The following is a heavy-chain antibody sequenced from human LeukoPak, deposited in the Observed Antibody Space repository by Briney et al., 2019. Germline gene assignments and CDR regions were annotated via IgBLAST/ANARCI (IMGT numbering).Heavy chain of an antibody. CDR1: GFAFSDYY. V-gene: IGHV3-11*01. CDR3: ARGAIAVSAFDI. J-gene: IGHJ3*02. Sequence: GGSLRLSCAASGFAFSDYYMSWIRQAPGKGLEWVSYITSGSTTIYYADSVKGRFTISRDNAKNSLYLQMYSLRAEDTAVYYCARGAIAVSAFDIWGQGTMVSVSS. D-gene: IGHD6-19*01. CDR2: ITSGSTTI.